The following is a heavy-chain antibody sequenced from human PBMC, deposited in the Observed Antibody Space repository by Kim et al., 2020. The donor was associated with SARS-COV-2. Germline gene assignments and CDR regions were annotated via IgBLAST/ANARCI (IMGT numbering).Heavy chain of an antibody. D-gene: IGHD2-15*01. V-gene: IGHV4-59*01. Sequence: SETLSLTCTVSGGSISSYYWSWIRQPPGKGLEWIGYIYYSGSTNYNPPLKSRVTISVDTSKNQFSLKLSSVTAADTAVYYCASQLGYCSGGSCSNWFDPWGQGTLVTVSS. J-gene: IGHJ5*02. CDR2: IYYSGST. CDR1: GGSISSYY. CDR3: ASQLGYCSGGSCSNWFDP.